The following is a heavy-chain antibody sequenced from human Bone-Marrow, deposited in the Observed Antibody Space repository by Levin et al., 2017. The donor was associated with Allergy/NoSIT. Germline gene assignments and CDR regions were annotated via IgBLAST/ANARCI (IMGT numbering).Heavy chain of an antibody. Sequence: ASVKVSCKASGGTFSSYAISWVRQAPGQGLEWMGGIIPIFGTANYAQKFQGRVTITADESTSTAYMELSSLRSEDTAVYYCARPRDTAMALERWSAPFDYWGQGTLVTVSS. J-gene: IGHJ4*02. D-gene: IGHD5-18*01. CDR1: GGTFSSYA. CDR3: ARPRDTAMALERWSAPFDY. V-gene: IGHV1-69*13. CDR2: IIPIFGTA.